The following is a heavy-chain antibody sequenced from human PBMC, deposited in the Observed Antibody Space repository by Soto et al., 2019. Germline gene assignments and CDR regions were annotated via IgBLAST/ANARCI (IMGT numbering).Heavy chain of an antibody. D-gene: IGHD2-8*02. CDR2: INPSSGNT. V-gene: IGHV1-46*01. CDR1: GYTFTKYH. CDR3: SRILYTNTWWSLGH. Sequence: ASVKVSCNASGYTFTKYHLHWVGQAPGQGLEWMGIINPSSGNTAYAQKFQGRVTMTMDTSTSAVYMELSSLGYEDTALYYCSRILYTNTWWSLGHWGQGTLVTVSS. J-gene: IGHJ5*02.